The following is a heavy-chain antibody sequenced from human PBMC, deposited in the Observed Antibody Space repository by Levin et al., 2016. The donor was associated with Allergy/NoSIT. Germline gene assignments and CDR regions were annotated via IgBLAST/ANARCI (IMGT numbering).Heavy chain of an antibody. V-gene: IGHV1-46*01. D-gene: IGHD3-22*01. J-gene: IGHJ4*02. Sequence: WVRQAPGQGLEWMGRINPSGDTTNYAQRFQGRVTITRDTSTNTVYMELSSLRSEDTAVYYCARADYYDTSGYYNTHWGQGTLVTVSS. CDR2: INPSGDTT. CDR3: ARADYYDTSGYYNTH.